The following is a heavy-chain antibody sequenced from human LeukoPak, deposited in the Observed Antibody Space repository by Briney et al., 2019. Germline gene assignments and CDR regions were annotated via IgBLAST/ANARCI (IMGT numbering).Heavy chain of an antibody. CDR3: ATMQWLEGVDWFDP. J-gene: IGHJ5*02. D-gene: IGHD6-19*01. V-gene: IGHV3-30*02. CDR1: GFIFSNYG. Sequence: GGSLRLSCAASGFIFSNYGMHWVRQTPGKGLEWVAFIRYDESNKFYADSVKGRFTISRDSSKNILFLQMNSLRAEDTAVYYCATMQWLEGVDWFDPWGQGTLVTVSS. CDR2: IRYDESNK.